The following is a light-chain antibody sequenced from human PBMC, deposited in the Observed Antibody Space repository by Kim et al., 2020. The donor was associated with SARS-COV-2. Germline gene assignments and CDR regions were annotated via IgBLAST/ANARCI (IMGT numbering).Light chain of an antibody. Sequence: DIQMTQSPSSLSASVGDRVTITCRASQSISSYLNWYQQKPGKAPKLLIYAASSLQSGVPSRFSGSGSGTDFTLTISSLQPEDFATYYCQQSYSTPRGSFGQGPKLEIK. CDR2: AAS. CDR3: QQSYSTPRGS. V-gene: IGKV1-39*01. J-gene: IGKJ2*03. CDR1: QSISSY.